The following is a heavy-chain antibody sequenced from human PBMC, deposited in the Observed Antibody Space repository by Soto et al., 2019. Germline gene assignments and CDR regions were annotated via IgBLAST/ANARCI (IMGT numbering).Heavy chain of an antibody. Sequence: QVQLEQSGAEVKRPGSSVKVYCRASGGTFTSYSINWVRRAPGQGPEWMGAVIPRFGTTTYAQRFEGRVTVTADASTGTVFMEMSGLRSEDTAVYFCARARIVAVSGRTGGYYYYAMDLWGQGTAVIVSS. V-gene: IGHV1-69*01. CDR2: VIPRFGTT. CDR3: ARARIVAVSGRTGGYYYYAMDL. CDR1: GGTFTSYS. D-gene: IGHD2-2*01. J-gene: IGHJ6*02.